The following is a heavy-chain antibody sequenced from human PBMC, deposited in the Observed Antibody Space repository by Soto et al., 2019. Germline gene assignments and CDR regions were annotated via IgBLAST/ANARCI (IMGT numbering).Heavy chain of an antibody. V-gene: IGHV1-24*01. Sequence: ASVKVSCKVCGYNRTELSMHWVRQAPGKGLEWMGGFDPEDGETIYAQKFQGRVTMTEDTSTDTAYMELSSLRSEDTAVYYCATVNLDEPRLSRLSLPFDPWGREPWSPSPQ. D-gene: IGHD3-3*01. CDR1: GYNRTELS. J-gene: IGHJ5*02. CDR2: FDPEDGET. CDR3: ATVNLDEPRLSRLSLPFDP.